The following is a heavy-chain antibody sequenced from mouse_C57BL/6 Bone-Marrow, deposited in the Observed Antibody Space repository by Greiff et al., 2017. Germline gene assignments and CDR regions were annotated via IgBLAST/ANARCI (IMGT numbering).Heavy chain of an antibody. CDR2: ILPGSGCT. CDR1: GYTFTGYW. J-gene: IGHJ4*01. CDR3: ARWGWLLREAMDY. Sequence: VQLQQSGAELMKPGASVKLSCKATGYTFTGYWIEWVKQRPGHGLEWIGEILPGSGCTNYNEKFKGKATFTADTSSNTASMQLSSLTTEDSAIYYCARWGWLLREAMDYWGQGTSVTVSS. D-gene: IGHD2-3*01. V-gene: IGHV1-9*01.